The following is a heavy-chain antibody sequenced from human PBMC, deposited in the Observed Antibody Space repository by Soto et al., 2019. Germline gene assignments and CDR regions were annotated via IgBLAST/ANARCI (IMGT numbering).Heavy chain of an antibody. J-gene: IGHJ5*02. CDR3: ARVSGDYRSWFDP. D-gene: IGHD4-17*01. CDR2: IYYTGTT. CDR1: GGSISSGGYY. V-gene: IGHV4-31*03. Sequence: QVQLQESGPGLVKPSQTLSLTCTVSGGSISSGGYYWSWIRQHPGKGLEWIGYIYYTGTTYYNPSLKSRVTISVDTSKNQFSLELISVTAADTAVYYCARVSGDYRSWFDPWGQGTLVTVSS.